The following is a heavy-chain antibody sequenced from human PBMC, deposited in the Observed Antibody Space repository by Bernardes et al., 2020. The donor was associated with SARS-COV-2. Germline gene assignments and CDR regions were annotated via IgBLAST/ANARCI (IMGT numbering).Heavy chain of an antibody. CDR2: INHSGST. V-gene: IGHV4-34*01. D-gene: IGHD6-25*01. J-gene: IGHJ5*02. CDR3: ARAPWAAKAFDP. CDR1: GGTFSGYN. Sequence: SETLSLTCAVYGGTFSGYNWSWIRQPPGKGLEWIGEINHSGSTNYNPSLKSRVTISLDTPKNQFSLKLSSVTAADTAAYYCARAPWAAKAFDPWGQGTLVTVSS.